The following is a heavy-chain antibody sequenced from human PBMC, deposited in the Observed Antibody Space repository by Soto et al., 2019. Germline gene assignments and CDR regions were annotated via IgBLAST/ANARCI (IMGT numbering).Heavy chain of an antibody. CDR3: ARDCCSSTSCYYYMDV. Sequence: QVQLVQSGAEVKKPGASVKVSCKASGYTFTSYAMHWVRQAPGQRLEWMGWINAGNGNTKYSQKFQGRVTITRDTSASTAYMELSSLRSEDTAVYYCARDCCSSTSCYYYMDVWGKGTTVTVSS. J-gene: IGHJ6*03. CDR2: INAGNGNT. V-gene: IGHV1-3*01. D-gene: IGHD2-2*01. CDR1: GYTFTSYA.